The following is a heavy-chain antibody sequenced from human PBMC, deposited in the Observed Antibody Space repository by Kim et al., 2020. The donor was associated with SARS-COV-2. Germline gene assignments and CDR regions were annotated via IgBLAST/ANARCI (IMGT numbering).Heavy chain of an antibody. CDR1: GGTFSSYA. V-gene: IGHV1-69*13. CDR3: ARGPGYCSGGSCYSCCYYYGMDV. CDR2: IIPIFGTA. J-gene: IGHJ6*02. D-gene: IGHD2-15*01. Sequence: SVKVSCKASGGTFSSYAISWVRQAPGQGLEWMGGIIPIFGTANYAQKFQGRVTITADESTSTAYMELSSLRSEDTAVYYCARGPGYCSGGSCYSCCYYYGMDVWGQGTTVTVSS.